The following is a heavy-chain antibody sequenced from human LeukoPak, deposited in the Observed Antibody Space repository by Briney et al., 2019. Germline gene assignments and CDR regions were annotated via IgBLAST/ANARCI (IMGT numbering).Heavy chain of an antibody. CDR3: ARGVYLWFGAKYYYYYYMDV. Sequence: SETLSLTCTVSGGSISSSSYYWGWIRQPPGKGLEWIGSIYYSGSTYYNPSLKSRVTISVDTSKNQFSLKLSSVTAADTAVYYCARGVYLWFGAKYYYYYYMDVWGKGTTVTISS. CDR1: GGSISSSSYY. J-gene: IGHJ6*03. D-gene: IGHD3-10*01. CDR2: IYYSGST. V-gene: IGHV4-39*07.